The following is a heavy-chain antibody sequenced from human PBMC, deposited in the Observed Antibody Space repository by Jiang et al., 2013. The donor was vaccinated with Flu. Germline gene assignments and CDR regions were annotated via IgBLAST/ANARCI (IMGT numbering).Heavy chain of an antibody. CDR1: GFTFSSYR. CDR2: ISGTGGTT. J-gene: IGHJ3*02. D-gene: IGHD3-16*01. V-gene: IGHV3-23*01. CDR3: ARGRYSTARYDAFEI. Sequence: VQLLESGGGLVQPGGSLRLSCVASGFTFSSYRLNWVRQAPGKGLEWVSTISGTGGTTDYADSVKGRFTISRDNSKNTFYLQMNSLRAEDTAVYYCARGRYSTARYDAFEIWGQGTMVTVSS.